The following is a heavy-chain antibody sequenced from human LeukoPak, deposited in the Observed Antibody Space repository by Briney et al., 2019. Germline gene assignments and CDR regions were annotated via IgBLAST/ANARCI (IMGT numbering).Heavy chain of an antibody. CDR1: GFTFSSYW. CDR3: ASGRRGWN. Sequence: GGSLRLSCAASGFTFSSYWMSWVRQAPGKGLEWVANIKLDGSERYYVDSVKGRFTISRDNAKNSLYLQVNTLRAEDTAVYYCASGRRGWNWGQGTLVTVSS. V-gene: IGHV3-7*01. CDR2: IKLDGSER. D-gene: IGHD3-10*01. J-gene: IGHJ4*02.